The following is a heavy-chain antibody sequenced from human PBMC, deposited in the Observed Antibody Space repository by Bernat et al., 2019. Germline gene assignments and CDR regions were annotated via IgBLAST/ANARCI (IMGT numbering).Heavy chain of an antibody. CDR3: AKEKGGNYMPLDY. CDR2: ISDDGSTK. CDR1: GFTFSCYG. J-gene: IGHJ4*02. D-gene: IGHD1-26*01. V-gene: IGHV3-30*18. Sequence: QVQLVESGGGVVQPGRSLRLSCAASGFTFSCYGMQWVRQAPGKGLEWVAVISDDGSTKHYADSVNGRFTVSRDNSKNTLYLQVNSLRAEDTAVYYCAKEKGGNYMPLDYWGQGTLVTVSS.